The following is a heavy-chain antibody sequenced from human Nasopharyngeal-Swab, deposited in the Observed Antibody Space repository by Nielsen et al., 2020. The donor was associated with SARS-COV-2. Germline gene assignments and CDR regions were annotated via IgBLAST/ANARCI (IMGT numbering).Heavy chain of an antibody. J-gene: IGHJ4*01. CDR3: ARHSSGWSFDY. CDR2: IYYSGNT. V-gene: IGHV4-39*01. D-gene: IGHD6-19*01. Sequence: SETLSLTCTVSGASISSGNYYWVWIRQPPGKGLERIGTIYYSGNTYFNPSLKSRVTMPVDTSKHQFSLNLSSVTAADTALYYCARHSSGWSFDYWDHGTLVTVSS. CDR1: GASISSGNYY.